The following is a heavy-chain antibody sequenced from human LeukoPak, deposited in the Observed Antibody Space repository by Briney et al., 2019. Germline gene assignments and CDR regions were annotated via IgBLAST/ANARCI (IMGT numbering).Heavy chain of an antibody. CDR3: ARLTPGIAVAGTVDY. V-gene: IGHV4-39*01. D-gene: IGHD6-19*01. CDR2: IYYSGST. CDR1: GGSIRSSSYY. J-gene: IGHJ4*02. Sequence: SETLSLTCTVSGGSIRSSSYYWGWIRQPPGKGLEWIGSIYYSGSTYYNPSLKSRVTISVDTSKNQFSLKLSSVTAADTAAYYCARLTPGIAVAGTVDYWGQGTLVTVSS.